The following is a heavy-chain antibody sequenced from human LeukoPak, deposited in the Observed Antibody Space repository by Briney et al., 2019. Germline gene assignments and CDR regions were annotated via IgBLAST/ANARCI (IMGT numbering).Heavy chain of an antibody. CDR2: TYYKSRWFS. D-gene: IGHD3-22*01. V-gene: IGHV6-1*01. J-gene: IGHJ4*02. CDR3: ASDSSGLFDN. CDR1: GESVSSNSAA. Sequence: SQTLSLTCAISGESVSSNSAAWNWIRQSPSRGLQLLERTYYKSRWFSDYAVSVKSRLTINTATSKNQFSVQLNSVTPEDTAGYYSASDSSGLFDNWGQGNLVTVSS.